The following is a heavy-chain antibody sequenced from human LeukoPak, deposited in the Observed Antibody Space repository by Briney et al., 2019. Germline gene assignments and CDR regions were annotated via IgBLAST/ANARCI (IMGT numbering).Heavy chain of an antibody. Sequence: SGTLSLTCAVSGGSISSSYWWSWVRQPPGKGLEWIGEIYHSGDTNYYPSLKSRVTISVDKSKNQFSLELSSVTAADTAVYYCARVHSSSWYAFWDYWGQGTLVTVSS. V-gene: IGHV4-4*02. CDR2: IYHSGDT. J-gene: IGHJ4*02. CDR3: ARVHSSSWYAFWDY. D-gene: IGHD6-13*01. CDR1: GGSISSSYW.